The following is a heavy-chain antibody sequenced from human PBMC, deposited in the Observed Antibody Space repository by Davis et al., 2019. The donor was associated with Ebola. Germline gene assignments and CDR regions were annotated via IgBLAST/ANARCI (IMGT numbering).Heavy chain of an antibody. CDR1: GFNFRNFG. CDR2: INHSGST. Sequence: ESLKISCAASGFNFRNFGMHWIRQPPGKGLEWIGEINHSGSTNYNPSLKSRVTISVDTSKNQFSLKLSSVTAADTAVYYCARRPAMWGDYFLYWGQGTLVTVSS. V-gene: IGHV4-34*01. J-gene: IGHJ4*02. CDR3: ARRPAMWGDYFLY. D-gene: IGHD1-26*01.